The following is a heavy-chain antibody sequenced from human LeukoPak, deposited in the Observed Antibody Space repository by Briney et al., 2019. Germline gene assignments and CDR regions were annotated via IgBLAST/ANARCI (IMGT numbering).Heavy chain of an antibody. CDR2: IYYTGST. D-gene: IGHD6-25*01. CDR3: ARRIQGGTFDN. J-gene: IGHJ4*02. Sequence: PSETLSLTCTVSGGSISSSSYYWGWIRQSPGKGLEWIGTIYYTGSTYYNPSLKSRVTISVDTSEDQFSLKLTSVTAADTAVYYCARRIQGGTFDNWGQGTLVTVSS. V-gene: IGHV4-39*01. CDR1: GGSISSSSYY.